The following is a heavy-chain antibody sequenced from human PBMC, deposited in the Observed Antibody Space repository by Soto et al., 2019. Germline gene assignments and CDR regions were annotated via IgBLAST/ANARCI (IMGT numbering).Heavy chain of an antibody. Sequence: PGGSLRLSCAASGFTFSSYSMNWVRQAPGKGLEWVSYISSSSSTIYYADSVKGRFTISRDNAKNSLYLQMNSLRAEDTAVYYCASYGSGSYHSAHDYWGQGTLVTVSS. CDR1: GFTFSSYS. J-gene: IGHJ4*02. CDR2: ISSSSSTI. D-gene: IGHD3-10*01. CDR3: ASYGSGSYHSAHDY. V-gene: IGHV3-48*01.